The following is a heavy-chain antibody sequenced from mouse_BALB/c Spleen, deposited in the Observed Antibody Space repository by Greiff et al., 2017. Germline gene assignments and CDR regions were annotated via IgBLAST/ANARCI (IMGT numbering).Heavy chain of an antibody. CDR2: ISYSGST. J-gene: IGHJ3*01. CDR1: GDSITSGY. CDR3: ARSPFYDYDVAWCAY. D-gene: IGHD2-4*01. V-gene: IGHV3-8*02. Sequence: EVKLMESGPSLVKPSQTLSLTCSVTGDSITSGYWNWIRKFPGNKLEYMGYISYSGSTYYNPSLKSRISITRDTSKNQYYLQLNSVTTEDTATYYCARSPFYDYDVAWCAYWGQGTLVTVSA.